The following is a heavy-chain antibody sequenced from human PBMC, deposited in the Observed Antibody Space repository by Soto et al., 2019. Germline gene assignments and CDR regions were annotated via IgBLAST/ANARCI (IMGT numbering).Heavy chain of an antibody. J-gene: IGHJ5*02. CDR2: IYTSGST. V-gene: IGHV4-4*07. CDR1: GGSISSYY. D-gene: IGHD2-2*01. CDR3: ARDIVVVPAEMHWFDP. Sequence: SETLSLTCTGSGGSISSYYWSWSRQPAGKGLEWIGRIYTSGSTNYNPSLKSRVTMSVDTSKKQFSLKLSSVTAADTDVYYCARDIVVVPAEMHWFDPWGPGTLVTVS.